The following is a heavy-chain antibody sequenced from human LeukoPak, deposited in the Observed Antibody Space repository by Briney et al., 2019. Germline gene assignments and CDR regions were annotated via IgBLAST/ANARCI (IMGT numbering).Heavy chain of an antibody. V-gene: IGHV1-69*05. CDR3: ARRPYYYDSSGYPY. Sequence: ASVKVSCKASRYTFTSYDINWVRQAPGQGLEWMGGIIPIFGTANYAQKFQGRVTITTDESTSTAYMELSSLRSEDTAVYYCARRPYYYDSSGYPYWGQGTLVTVSS. CDR1: RYTFTSYD. CDR2: IIPIFGTA. D-gene: IGHD3-22*01. J-gene: IGHJ4*02.